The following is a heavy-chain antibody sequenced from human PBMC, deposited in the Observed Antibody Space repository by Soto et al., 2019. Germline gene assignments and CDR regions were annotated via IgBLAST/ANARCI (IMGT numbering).Heavy chain of an antibody. CDR3: ARGHYGSGSYIVYYYYYMDV. D-gene: IGHD3-10*01. CDR2: INSDGSST. J-gene: IGHJ6*03. CDR1: GFTFSSYW. V-gene: IGHV3-74*01. Sequence: GGSLRLSCAASGFTFSSYWMHWVRQAPGKGLVWVSRINSDGSSTSYADSVKGRFTISRDNAKNTLYLQMNSLRAEDTAVYYCARGHYGSGSYIVYYYYYMDVWGKGTTVTVSS.